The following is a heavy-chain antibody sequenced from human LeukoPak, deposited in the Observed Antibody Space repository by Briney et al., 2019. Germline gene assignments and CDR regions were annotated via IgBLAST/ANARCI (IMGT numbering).Heavy chain of an antibody. CDR3: ARDKGRVLDYYGSGSDY. D-gene: IGHD3-10*01. J-gene: IGHJ4*02. CDR1: GYTFNSYA. V-gene: IGHV1-18*04. CDR2: ISAYNGNT. Sequence: ASVKVSCTTSGYTFNSYAFSWVRQAPGQGLEWMGWISAYNGNTNYAQKLQGRVTLTTDTSTNTAYMELRSLRSDDTAMYYCARDKGRVLDYYGSGSDYWGQGTLVTVSS.